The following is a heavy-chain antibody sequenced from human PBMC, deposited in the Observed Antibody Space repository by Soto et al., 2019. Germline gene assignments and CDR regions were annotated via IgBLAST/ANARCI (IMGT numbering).Heavy chain of an antibody. CDR2: IYPGDSDT. CDR1: GYSFTNYW. J-gene: IGHJ6*02. CDR3: ARLKGVVSVNYYYGIDV. Sequence: GESLKISCMGSGYSFTNYWIAWVRQMPGKGLEWMGIIYPGDSDTRYSPSFQGQVTISADKSITTAYLQWNNLKTSDTTMFYCARLKGVVSVNYYYGIDVWGQGTTVTVSS. V-gene: IGHV5-51*01. D-gene: IGHD2-15*01.